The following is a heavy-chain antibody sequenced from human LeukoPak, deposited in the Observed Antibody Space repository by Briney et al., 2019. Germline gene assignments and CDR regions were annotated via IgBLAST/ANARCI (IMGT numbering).Heavy chain of an antibody. CDR1: GGSISSYC. D-gene: IGHD6-19*01. CDR3: ARQEQWLDAFDI. Sequence: SETLSLTCTVSGGSISSYCWSWIRQPPGKGLEWIAYVCYSGSTNYNPSLKSRVTISVDTSKNQFSLKLSSVTAADTAVYYCARQEQWLDAFDIRGQGTMVTVSS. CDR2: VCYSGST. J-gene: IGHJ3*02. V-gene: IGHV4-59*08.